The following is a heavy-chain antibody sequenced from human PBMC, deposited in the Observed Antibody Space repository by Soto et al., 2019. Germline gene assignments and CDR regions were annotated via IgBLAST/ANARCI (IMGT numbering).Heavy chain of an antibody. CDR1: GYTLTELS. Sequence: GASVKVSCEVSGYTLTELSMHWVRQAPGKGLEWMGGFDPEDGETIYAQKFQGRVTMTEDTSTDTAYMELSSLRSEDTAVYYCATGVHGYYYGSGSYYKDYGMDVWGQGTTVTVSS. D-gene: IGHD3-10*01. CDR2: FDPEDGET. CDR3: ATGVHGYYYGSGSYYKDYGMDV. V-gene: IGHV1-24*01. J-gene: IGHJ6*02.